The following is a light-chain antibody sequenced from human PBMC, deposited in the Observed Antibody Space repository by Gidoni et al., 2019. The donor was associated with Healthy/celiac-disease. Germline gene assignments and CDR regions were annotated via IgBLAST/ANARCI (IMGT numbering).Light chain of an antibody. CDR1: QSVSSY. J-gene: IGKJ2*01. CDR3: QQHSNWLKDT. V-gene: IGKV3D-15*01. Sequence: EIVMPPSTATLSVSPGERATLSCRASQSVSSYLAWYQQKPGQAPRLLIYDASTRATGIPARFSGSGSGTDFTLTISSLQSEDFAVYYCQQHSNWLKDTFGQGTKLEIK. CDR2: DAS.